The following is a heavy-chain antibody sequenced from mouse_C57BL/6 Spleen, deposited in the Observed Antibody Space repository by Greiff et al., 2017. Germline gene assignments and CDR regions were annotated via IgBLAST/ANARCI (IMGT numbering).Heavy chain of an antibody. D-gene: IGHD1-1*01. CDR1: GYTFTSYW. CDR3: ARLPYYYGSSLFAD. J-gene: IGHJ3*01. Sequence: QVQLKQPGAELVKPGASVKMSCKASGYTFTSYWITWVKQRPGQGLEWIGDIYPGSGSTNYNEKFKSKATLTVDTSSSTAYMQLSSLTSEDSAVYYCARLPYYYGSSLFADWGQGTLVTVSA. CDR2: IYPGSGST. V-gene: IGHV1-55*01.